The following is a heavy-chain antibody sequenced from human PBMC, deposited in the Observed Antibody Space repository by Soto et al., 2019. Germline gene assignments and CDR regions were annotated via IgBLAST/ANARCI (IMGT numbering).Heavy chain of an antibody. D-gene: IGHD3-16*01. CDR2: ISYDGGNK. V-gene: IGHV3-30*18. Sequence: QVQLVESGGGVVQPGRSLRLSCAASGFTFRSSGMHWVRQAPGKGLEWVAVISYDGGNKYYGDSVRGRFTISRDNSNNTLYLEMKSLRVEDTAVYYCAKVRFGRGILSNTMDVWGQGTTVTVCS. CDR3: AKVRFGRGILSNTMDV. CDR1: GFTFRSSG. J-gene: IGHJ6*02.